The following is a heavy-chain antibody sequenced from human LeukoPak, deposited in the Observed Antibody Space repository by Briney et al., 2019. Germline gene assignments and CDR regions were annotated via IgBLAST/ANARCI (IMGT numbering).Heavy chain of an antibody. CDR2: IYYSGTT. CDR3: ASQHWGSNYFDY. V-gene: IGHV4-59*01. Sequence: SETLSLTCTVSSGSINSVYWSWIRQPPGKGLEWIAYIYYSGTTSYNPSLKSRVTISVDTSKNQFSLKLTSVTAADTAVYYCASQHWGSNYFDYWGQGALVTVSS. D-gene: IGHD7-27*01. J-gene: IGHJ4*02. CDR1: SGSINSVY.